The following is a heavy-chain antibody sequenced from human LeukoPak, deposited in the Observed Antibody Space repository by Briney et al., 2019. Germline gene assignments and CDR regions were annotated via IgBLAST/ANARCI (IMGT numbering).Heavy chain of an antibody. CDR1: GFTLSSYG. CDR2: SRNKARSYST. Sequence: GRSLRLSCAASGFTLSSYGMHWVRQAPGKGLEWVGRSRNKARSYSTEYAASVKGRFTISRDESRNSLYLQMNSLKTEDTAVYYCVRVGSVAGSDYLDYWGQGTLVTVSS. CDR3: VRVGSVAGSDYLDY. D-gene: IGHD6-19*01. J-gene: IGHJ4*02. V-gene: IGHV3-72*01.